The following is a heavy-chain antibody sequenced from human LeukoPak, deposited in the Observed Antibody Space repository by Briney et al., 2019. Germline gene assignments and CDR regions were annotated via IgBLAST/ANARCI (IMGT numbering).Heavy chain of an antibody. CDR1: GFTFSSYA. J-gene: IGHJ4*02. CDR3: ARGRSSGYYSSIDY. Sequence: PGGSLRPSCAASGFTFSSYAMHWVRQAPGKGLEWVAVISYDGSNKYYADSVKGRFTISRDNSKNTLYLQMNSLRAEDTAVYYCARGRSSGYYSSIDYWGQGTLVTVSS. D-gene: IGHD3-22*01. CDR2: ISYDGSNK. V-gene: IGHV3-30*01.